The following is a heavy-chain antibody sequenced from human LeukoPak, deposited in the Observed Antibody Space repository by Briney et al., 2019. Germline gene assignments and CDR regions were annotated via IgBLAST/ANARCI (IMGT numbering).Heavy chain of an antibody. Sequence: GESQRLSCAASGFTFSDYYMSWIRQAPGKGLEWVSYISSSGSTKYYADSVKGRFTISRDNAKNSYLQMKSLRAEETAVYYCARDGHAYGHGSPHYWGQGTLVTVSS. D-gene: IGHD3-10*01. CDR3: ARDGHAYGHGSPHY. CDR2: ISSSGSTK. J-gene: IGHJ4*02. CDR1: GFTFSDYY. V-gene: IGHV3-11*01.